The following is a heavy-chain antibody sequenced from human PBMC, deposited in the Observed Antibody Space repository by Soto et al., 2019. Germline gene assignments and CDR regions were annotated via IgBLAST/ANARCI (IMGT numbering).Heavy chain of an antibody. CDR2: INHSGST. V-gene: IGHV4-34*01. CDR3: ARVPFYYYYGMDV. J-gene: IGHJ6*02. CDR1: GGSFSGYY. Sequence: PSETRSLTCAVYGGSFSGYYWSWIRQPPGKGLEWIGEINHSGSTNYNPSIKSRGTISVDTSKNQFSLKLSSVTAADTAVYYCARVPFYYYYGMDVWGQGTTVTVSS.